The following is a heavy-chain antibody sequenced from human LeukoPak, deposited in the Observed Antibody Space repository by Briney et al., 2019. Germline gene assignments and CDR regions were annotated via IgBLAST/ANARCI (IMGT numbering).Heavy chain of an antibody. CDR3: AREPDYYGSGSLDY. CDR1: GFTFSSYW. V-gene: IGHV3-74*01. Sequence: GGSLRLSCAASGFTFSSYWMHWVRQAPGKGLVWVSRINSDGSSTSYADSVKGRFSISRDNAKNTLYLQMNSLRAEDTAVYYCAREPDYYGSGSLDYWGQGTLVTVSS. CDR2: INSDGSST. J-gene: IGHJ4*02. D-gene: IGHD3-10*01.